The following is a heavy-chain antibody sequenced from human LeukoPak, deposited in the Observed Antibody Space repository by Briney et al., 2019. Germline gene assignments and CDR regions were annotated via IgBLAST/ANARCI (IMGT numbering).Heavy chain of an antibody. CDR2: INSDGSST. Sequence: PGGSLRLSCAASGFTFSSYWMHWVRQAPGKGLVWVSRINSDGSSTSYADSVKGRFTISRDNAKNTLYLQMNSLRAEDTAVYYCASWYDWNDFDYWGQGTLVTVSS. V-gene: IGHV3-74*01. CDR3: ASWYDWNDFDY. D-gene: IGHD1-1*01. J-gene: IGHJ4*02. CDR1: GFTFSSYW.